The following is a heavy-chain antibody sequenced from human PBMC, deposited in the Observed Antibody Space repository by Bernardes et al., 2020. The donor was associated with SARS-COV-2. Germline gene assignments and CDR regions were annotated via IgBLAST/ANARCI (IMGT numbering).Heavy chain of an antibody. CDR2: IYYSGST. J-gene: IGHJ6*03. V-gene: IGHV4-61*01. CDR3: AREGCSSTSCYRSHYYYYMDV. Sequence: SETLSLTCTVSGGSVSSGSYYWSWIRQPPGKGLEWIGYIYYSGSTNYNPSLKSRVTISVDTSKNQFSLKLSSVTAADTAVYYCAREGCSSTSCYRSHYYYYMDVWGKGTTVTVSS. CDR1: GGSVSSGSYY. D-gene: IGHD2-2*02.